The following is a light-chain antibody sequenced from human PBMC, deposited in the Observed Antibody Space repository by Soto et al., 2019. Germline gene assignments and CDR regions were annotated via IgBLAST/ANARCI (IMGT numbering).Light chain of an antibody. V-gene: IGKV1-16*01. CDR3: QQYNSYRWT. CDR1: QSIGSY. Sequence: DIQMTQSPSSLSSSVGGRVTITCRASQSIGSYLTWYQHKPGKAPKLLIFAASSLQSGVPSRFSGSGSGTEFTLTISSLQPDDFATYYCQQYNSYRWTFGLGTKVDIK. CDR2: AAS. J-gene: IGKJ1*01.